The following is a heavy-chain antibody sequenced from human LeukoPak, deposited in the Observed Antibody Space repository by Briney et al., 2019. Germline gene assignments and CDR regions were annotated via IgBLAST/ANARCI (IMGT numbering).Heavy chain of an antibody. Sequence: ASVKVSCKASGYTFTSYAMHWVRQAPGQRLEWMGWINAGNGNTKYSQEFQGRVTMTRDMSTSTVYMELSSLRSEDTAVYYCARERVEMAKWFDPWGQGTLVTVSS. D-gene: IGHD5-24*01. CDR2: INAGNGNT. V-gene: IGHV1-3*03. CDR1: GYTFTSYA. CDR3: ARERVEMAKWFDP. J-gene: IGHJ5*02.